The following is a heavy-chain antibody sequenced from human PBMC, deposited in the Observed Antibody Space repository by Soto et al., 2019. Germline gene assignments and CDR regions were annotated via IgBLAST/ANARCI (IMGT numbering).Heavy chain of an antibody. CDR3: ARDLHSSGWYYFDY. CDR2: IGHSISSV. V-gene: IGHV3-48*01. J-gene: IGHJ4*02. Sequence: PGGSLRLSCVASGFTFSSYTMIWVRQAPGKGLEWISYIGHSISSVSYADSVKGRFTISRGDARDSLYLQMNSLRAEDTAVYYCARDLHSSGWYYFDYWGQGA. D-gene: IGHD6-19*01. CDR1: GFTFSSYT.